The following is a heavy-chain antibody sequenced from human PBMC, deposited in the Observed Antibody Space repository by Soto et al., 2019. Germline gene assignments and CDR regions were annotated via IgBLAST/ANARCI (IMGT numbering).Heavy chain of an antibody. CDR3: AKVAKPRVVIEYFDY. D-gene: IGHD3-3*01. CDR1: GFSFVNYG. J-gene: IGHJ4*02. Sequence: EVQLLESGGGLVQPGGSVRLSCGTSGFSFVNYGMGWVRQAPGKGLEWVSGISSSGGRTYFADSVRGRFTISRDNSKNTMYLQRDSLRVEDTAVYYCAKVAKPRVVIEYFDYWGQGSLVTVSS. CDR2: ISSSGGRT. V-gene: IGHV3-23*01.